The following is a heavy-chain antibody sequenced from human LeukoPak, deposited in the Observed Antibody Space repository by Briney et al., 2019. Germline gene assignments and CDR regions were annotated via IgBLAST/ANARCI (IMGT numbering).Heavy chain of an antibody. J-gene: IGHJ4*02. D-gene: IGHD6-19*01. V-gene: IGHV4-59*01. CDR2: IYYSGST. CDR3: ASLAVAGTGIPFDY. Sequence: PSEALSLTCTVSGGSISSYYWSWIRQPPGKGLEWIGYIYYSGSTNYNPSLKSRVTISVDTSKNQFSLKLSSVTAADTAVYYCASLAVAGTGIPFDYWGQGTLVTVSS. CDR1: GGSISSYY.